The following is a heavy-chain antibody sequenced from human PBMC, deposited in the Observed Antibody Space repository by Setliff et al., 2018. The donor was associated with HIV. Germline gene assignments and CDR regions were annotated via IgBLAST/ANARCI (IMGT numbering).Heavy chain of an antibody. CDR1: GFTFSSYW. V-gene: IGHV3-74*01. J-gene: IGHJ4*02. Sequence: HPEGSLRLSCAASGFTFSSYWMHWVRQAPGKGLVWVSRINSDGSSTSYADSVKGRFTISRDNAKNTLYLQMNSLRAEDTAVYYCAREVPPGGEQWLNYWGQGTLVTVPS. CDR2: INSDGSST. D-gene: IGHD6-19*01. CDR3: AREVPPGGEQWLNY.